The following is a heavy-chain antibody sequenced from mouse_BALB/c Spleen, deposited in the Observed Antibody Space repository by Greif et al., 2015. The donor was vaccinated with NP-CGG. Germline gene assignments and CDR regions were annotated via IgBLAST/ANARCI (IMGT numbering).Heavy chain of an antibody. CDR1: GYTFTSYW. CDR2: IDPSNSET. D-gene: IGHD1-1*01. V-gene: IGHV1S127*01. CDR3: ASIYYYGSSGGKKPSYYFDY. J-gene: IGHJ2*01. Sequence: VQLQQSGPELVRPGASVKMSCKASGYTFTSYWMHWVKQRPGQGLEWIGMIDPSNSETRLNQKFKDKATLNVDKSSNTAYMQLSSLTSEDSAVYYCASIYYYGSSGGKKPSYYFDYWGQGTTLTVSS.